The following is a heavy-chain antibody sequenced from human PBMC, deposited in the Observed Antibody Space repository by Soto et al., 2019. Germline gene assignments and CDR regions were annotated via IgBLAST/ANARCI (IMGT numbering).Heavy chain of an antibody. V-gene: IGHV1-2*04. J-gene: IGHJ4*02. D-gene: IGHD2-2*02. CDR2: INPNSGGT. CDR3: ARDLVGCSSTSCYTPGRRFDY. Sequence: ASVKVSCKASGHTFTGYYMHWVRQAPGQGLEWMGWINPNSGGTNYAQKFQGWVTMTRDTSISTAYMELSRLRSNDTAVYYCARDLVGCSSTSCYTPGRRFDYWGQGTLVTVSS. CDR1: GHTFTGYY.